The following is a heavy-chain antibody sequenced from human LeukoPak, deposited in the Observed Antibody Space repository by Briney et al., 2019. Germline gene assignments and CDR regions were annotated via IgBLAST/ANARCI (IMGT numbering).Heavy chain of an antibody. V-gene: IGHV3-30*04. CDR1: GFTFSSYA. CDR3: VVDLSGSADY. Sequence: GGSLRLSCAASGFTFSSYAMHWVRQAPGKGLEWVAVISYNGSNKYYADSVKGRFTISRDNAKNTLYLQMNSLRTEDSALYYCVVDLSGSADYWGQGTLVTVSS. CDR2: ISYNGSNK. J-gene: IGHJ4*02. D-gene: IGHD3-10*01.